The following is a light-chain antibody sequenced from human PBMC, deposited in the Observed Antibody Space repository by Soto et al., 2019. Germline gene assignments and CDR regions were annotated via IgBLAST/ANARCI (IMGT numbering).Light chain of an antibody. Sequence: QSALTQPASVSGSPGQSITISCTGTSSDVGAYTFVSCYQQHPDKVPKLMIFDVSRRPSGVSDRFSGSKSGNTASLTISGLQPEDEADYYFSSYTSSSTHVFGSGTKLTVL. J-gene: IGLJ1*01. V-gene: IGLV2-14*03. CDR2: DVS. CDR3: SSYTSSSTHV. CDR1: SSDVGAYTF.